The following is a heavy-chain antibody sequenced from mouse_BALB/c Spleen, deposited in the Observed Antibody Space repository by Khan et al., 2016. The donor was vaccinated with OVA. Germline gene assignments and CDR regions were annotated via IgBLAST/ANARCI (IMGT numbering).Heavy chain of an antibody. CDR2: IYPFNDAT. Sequence: VQLKESGPEVVKPGASVKMSCKASGYTFTSYVMHWVKQKPGQGLEWIGYIYPFNDATKLNEKFNGQVTLTSDKSSRTAYMELSNLTSEDSAIYYCAPVANYYVSIVYWGQGTLVTVSA. CDR1: GYTFTSYV. CDR3: APVANYYVSIVY. D-gene: IGHD1-1*01. V-gene: IGHV1S136*01. J-gene: IGHJ3*01.